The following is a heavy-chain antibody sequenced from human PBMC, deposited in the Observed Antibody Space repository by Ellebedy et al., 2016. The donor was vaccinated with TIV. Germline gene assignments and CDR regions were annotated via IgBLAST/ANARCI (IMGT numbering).Heavy chain of an antibody. J-gene: IGHJ4*02. V-gene: IGHV1-2*02. Sequence: ASVKVSCKASGYTFTGYYMHWVRQAPGQGLEWMGWINPKSGGANYAQKFQGRVTLTRDTSINTVYMELSRLRSDDTAVYYCARDLDYWGQGTLVTVSS. CDR2: INPKSGGA. CDR1: GYTFTGYY. CDR3: ARDLDY.